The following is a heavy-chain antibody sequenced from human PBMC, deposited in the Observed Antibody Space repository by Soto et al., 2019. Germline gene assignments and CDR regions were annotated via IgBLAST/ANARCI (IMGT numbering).Heavy chain of an antibody. V-gene: IGHV4-59*01. CDR1: GGSISSYY. Sequence: SETLSLTCTVSGGSISSYYWSWIRQPPGKGLEWIGYIYYSGSTNYNPSLKSRVTISVDTSKNQFSLKLSSVTAADTAVYYCARVFRRAMQASYIWRQWTMLTSSS. D-gene: IGHD2-2*01. CDR3: ARVFRRAMQASYI. CDR2: IYYSGST. J-gene: IGHJ3*02.